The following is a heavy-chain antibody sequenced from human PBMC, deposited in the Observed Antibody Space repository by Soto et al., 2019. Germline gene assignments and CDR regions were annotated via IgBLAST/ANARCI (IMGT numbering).Heavy chain of an antibody. V-gene: IGHV3-66*01. J-gene: IGHJ4*02. D-gene: IGHD6-13*01. CDR1: GFTVSSSY. Sequence: EVQLVESGGGLVQPGGTLRLSCAASGFTVSSSYMSWVRQAPGEGLEWVSLIYSGGSTYYAASVKGRFIISRDNSKSALYLQMNSLRANNPAVYYCTGDDTLLGGSTWYVAGFDHWGQGTLVTVSS. CDR2: IYSGGST. CDR3: TGDDTLLGGSTWYVAGFDH.